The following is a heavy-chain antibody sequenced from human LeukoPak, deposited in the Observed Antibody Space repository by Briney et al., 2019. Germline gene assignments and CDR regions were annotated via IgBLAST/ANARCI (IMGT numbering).Heavy chain of an antibody. J-gene: IGHJ4*02. V-gene: IGHV4-59*01. D-gene: IGHD5-24*01. CDR3: ARTRSDGYNDC. CDR1: GVSISGYY. CDR2: IYYSGST. Sequence: PSETLSLTCTVSGVSISGYYWSWIRQPPGKGLEWIAYIYYSGSTNYNPSLKSRVTISVDTSKNQFSLKLSSVTAADTAVYFCARTRSDGYNDCWGQGTLVTVSS.